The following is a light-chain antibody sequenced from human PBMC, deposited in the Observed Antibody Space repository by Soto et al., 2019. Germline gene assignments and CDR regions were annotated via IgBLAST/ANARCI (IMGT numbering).Light chain of an antibody. V-gene: IGLV2-14*01. CDR2: EVS. CDR3: SSYTSSFTVV. CDR1: SSDVGGYNY. J-gene: IGLJ2*01. Sequence: QSVLTQPASVSGSPGQSITISCTGTSSDVGGYNYVSWYQQHPDKAPKLMIFEVSNRPSGVSHRFSGSKSGNTAALTISGLPAEDEADYYCSSYTSSFTVVLGGGTKLTVL.